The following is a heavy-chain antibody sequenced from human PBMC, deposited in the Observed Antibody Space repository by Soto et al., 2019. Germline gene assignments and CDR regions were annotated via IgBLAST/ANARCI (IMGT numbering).Heavy chain of an antibody. D-gene: IGHD3-10*01. V-gene: IGHV1-2*02. Sequence: QVQLVQSGAEVKKPGASVKVSCKVSGDTFIAHYIHWVRQAPGKGLEWIGWTNPNNGSTKYAQKFQGRVTMTRDTSITKVYVEMGSLRSDDTAVYVCARDVNAYYGPGSLHGYFDYWGQGTLVTVSS. CDR2: TNPNNGST. CDR3: ARDVNAYYGPGSLHGYFDY. CDR1: GDTFIAHY. J-gene: IGHJ4*02.